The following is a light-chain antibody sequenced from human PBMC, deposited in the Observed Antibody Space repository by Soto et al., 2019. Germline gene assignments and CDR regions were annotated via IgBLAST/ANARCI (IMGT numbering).Light chain of an antibody. J-gene: IGKJ5*01. V-gene: IGKV3-20*01. CDR2: GAS. Sequence: EIVLTQSPGPLSLSPGGRATLSCRASQSVGGDLAWYQQKPGQAPRLLIYGASTRAAGIPDRFSGSGSGTDFTLTITRLEPEDSAVYFCQQYTGPPTTFGQGTRLEIK. CDR1: QSVGGD. CDR3: QQYTGPPTT.